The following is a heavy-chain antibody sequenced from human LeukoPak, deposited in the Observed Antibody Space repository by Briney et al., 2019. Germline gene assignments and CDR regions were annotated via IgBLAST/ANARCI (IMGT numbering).Heavy chain of an antibody. D-gene: IGHD3-16*02. Sequence: GGSLRLTCVVYGLTFSSYGLHWVRQPPGKGLEWVGFIRYDGSNKYYADSVKGGFTFVSDNSKHTFLLQMTSLRAEDTALYYCAKDRGSYQDVFGGQGTLVTVSS. J-gene: IGHJ4*02. CDR1: GLTFSSYG. V-gene: IGHV3-30*02. CDR2: IRYDGSNK. CDR3: AKDRGSYQDVF.